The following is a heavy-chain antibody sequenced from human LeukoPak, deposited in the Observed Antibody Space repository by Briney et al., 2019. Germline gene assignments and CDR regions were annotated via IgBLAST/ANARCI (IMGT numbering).Heavy chain of an antibody. CDR3: VRDWDHFDFDS. J-gene: IGHJ5*01. D-gene: IGHD1-26*01. CDR2: IKGDGSHT. Sequence: GGSLRLSCAASGSTFRDYWMHWIRQAPGKGLVWVSRIKGDGSHTIYADSVKGRFTISRDNAKNTLYLQMKSLRVEDTALYYCVRDWDHFDFDSWGQGTLVTVSS. CDR1: GSTFRDYW. V-gene: IGHV3-74*01.